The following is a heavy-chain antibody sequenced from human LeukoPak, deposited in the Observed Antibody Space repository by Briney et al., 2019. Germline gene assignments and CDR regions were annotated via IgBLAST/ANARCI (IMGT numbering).Heavy chain of an antibody. Sequence: SETLSLTCTVSGGSISSYYWSWIRQTPGKGLEWIGYIYYSGSTNYNPSLKSRVTISVDTSKNQFSLKLSSVTAADTAVYYCASGLWFGELNIWGQGTMVTVSS. D-gene: IGHD3-10*01. J-gene: IGHJ3*02. CDR1: GGSISSYY. CDR3: ASGLWFGELNI. CDR2: IYYSGST. V-gene: IGHV4-59*08.